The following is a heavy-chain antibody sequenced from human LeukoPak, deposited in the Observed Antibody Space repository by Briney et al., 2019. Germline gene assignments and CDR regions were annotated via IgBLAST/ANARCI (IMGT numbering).Heavy chain of an antibody. CDR2: ISISGGDT. J-gene: IGHJ4*02. D-gene: IGHD1-1*01. V-gene: IGHV3-23*01. CDR3: AKEEVPNDY. Sequence: GGSLRLSCAVSSFIFYHSSARGVRQAPGKGLEWVSGISISGGDTYYADSVTGRFTISRDNSKSTLYLQMDSLRAEDTAVYYCAKEEVPNDYWGQGTLVTVSS. CDR1: SFIFYHSS.